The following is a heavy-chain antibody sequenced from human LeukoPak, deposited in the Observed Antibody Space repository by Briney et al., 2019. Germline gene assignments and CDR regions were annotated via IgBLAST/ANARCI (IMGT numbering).Heavy chain of an antibody. CDR3: AKEGEENYYYYYMDV. CDR2: ISGSGGST. V-gene: IGHV3-23*01. Sequence: GGSLRLSCAASGFTFSSYAMSWVRQAPGKGLEWVSAISGSGGSTYYADSVKGRFTISRDNSKNTLYLQMNSLGAEDTAVYYCAKEGEENYYYYYMDVWGKGTTVTVSS. J-gene: IGHJ6*03. CDR1: GFTFSSYA.